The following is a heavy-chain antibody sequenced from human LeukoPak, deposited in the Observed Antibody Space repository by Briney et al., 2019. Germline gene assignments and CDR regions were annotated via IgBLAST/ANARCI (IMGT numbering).Heavy chain of an antibody. CDR1: GGSISSSSYY. CDR2: IYYSGST. Sequence: PSETLSLTCTVSGGSISSSSYYWGWIHQPPGKGLEWIGSIYYSGSTYYNPSLKSRVTISVDTSKNQFSLKLSSVTAADTAVYYCARRSSSDLFDYWGQGTLVTVSS. CDR3: ARRSSSDLFDY. J-gene: IGHJ4*02. V-gene: IGHV4-39*01. D-gene: IGHD6-6*01.